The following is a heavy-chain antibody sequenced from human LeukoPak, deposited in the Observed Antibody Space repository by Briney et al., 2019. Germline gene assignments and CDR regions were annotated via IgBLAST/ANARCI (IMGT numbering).Heavy chain of an antibody. J-gene: IGHJ4*02. CDR1: GFIFSSWW. CDR2: INTDGSYI. D-gene: IGHD3-9*01. V-gene: IGHV3-74*01. CDR3: ATFGIDWSLSY. Sequence: GGSLRLSCAASGFIFSSWWMLWFRRPPGKWLLSVSHINTDGSYIVYADSVRGRFTISRDNAKNTLYLQMSNLRPEDTGVYYCATFGIDWSLSYWGQGALVTVSS.